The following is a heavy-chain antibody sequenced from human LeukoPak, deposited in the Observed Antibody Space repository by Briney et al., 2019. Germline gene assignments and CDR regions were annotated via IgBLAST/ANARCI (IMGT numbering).Heavy chain of an antibody. CDR3: ARGDIVVVPAHRYYYYYGMDV. V-gene: IGHV1-2*02. Sequence: ASVKVSCKASGYTFTGYYMHWVRQAPGQGLEWMGWINPNSGGTNYAQKFQGRVTMTRDTSISTAYMELSRLRSDDTAVYYCARGDIVVVPAHRYYYYYGMDVWGQGTTVTVSS. CDR2: INPNSGGT. D-gene: IGHD2-2*01. CDR1: GYTFTGYY. J-gene: IGHJ6*02.